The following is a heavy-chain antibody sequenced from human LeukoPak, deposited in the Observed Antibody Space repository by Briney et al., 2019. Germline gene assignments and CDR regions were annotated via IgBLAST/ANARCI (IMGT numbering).Heavy chain of an antibody. D-gene: IGHD2-15*01. CDR1: GFTFDDYA. V-gene: IGHV3-9*01. Sequence: QPGRSLRLSCAASGFTFDDYAMHSVRHAPGNGLEWHSGISWNSGSISYADSVKGRFTISRDNAKNSLYLQMNSLRAEDTVLYYCAKDQDIVDYYGMDVWGQGTTVSVSS. J-gene: IGHJ6*02. CDR2: ISWNSGSI. CDR3: AKDQDIVDYYGMDV.